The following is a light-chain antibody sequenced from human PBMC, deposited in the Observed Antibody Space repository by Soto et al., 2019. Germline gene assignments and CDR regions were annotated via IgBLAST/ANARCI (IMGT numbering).Light chain of an antibody. CDR3: QQYGSSPPYT. Sequence: EIVLTQSPGTLSLSPGERATLSCRASQSVSSNYLAWYQQKPGQAPRLLIYGASSRATGIPDRFSGSGSGKDFTLNISRLEPEDFAGYYCQQYGSSPPYTFGQGTKLEIK. V-gene: IGKV3-20*01. J-gene: IGKJ2*01. CDR2: GAS. CDR1: QSVSSNY.